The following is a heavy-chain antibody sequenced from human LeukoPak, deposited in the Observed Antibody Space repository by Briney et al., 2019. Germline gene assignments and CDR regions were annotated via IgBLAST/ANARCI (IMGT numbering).Heavy chain of an antibody. CDR1: GYTFTSYD. CDR2: MNPNSGNT. J-gene: IGHJ6*02. V-gene: IGHV1-8*01. CDR3: ARGGGYCSSTSCYTGYYYYGMDV. D-gene: IGHD2-2*02. Sequence: VASVKVSCKASGYTFTSYDINWVRQATGQGLEWMGWMNPNSGNTGYAQKFQGRVTMTRNTSISTAYMELSSLRSEDTAVYYCARGGGYCSSTSCYTGYYYYGMDVWGQGTTVTVSS.